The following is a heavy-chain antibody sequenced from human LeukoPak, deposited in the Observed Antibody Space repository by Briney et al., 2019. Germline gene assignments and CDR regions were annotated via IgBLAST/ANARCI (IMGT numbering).Heavy chain of an antibody. Sequence: SETLSLTCAVYGGSFSGYYWSWIRQPPGKGLEWIGEINHSGSTNYNPSLKSRVTISVDTSKNQFSLKLSSVTAADTAVYYCARRLQGLWFGRRGHFDYWGQGTLVTVSS. CDR3: ARRLQGLWFGRRGHFDY. V-gene: IGHV4-34*01. D-gene: IGHD3-10*01. CDR2: INHSGST. CDR1: GGSFSGYY. J-gene: IGHJ4*02.